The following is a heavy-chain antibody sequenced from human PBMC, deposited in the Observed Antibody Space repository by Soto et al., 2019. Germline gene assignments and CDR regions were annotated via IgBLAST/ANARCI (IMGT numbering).Heavy chain of an antibody. J-gene: IGHJ4*02. CDR1: GYTFSTYL. CDR3: ASPSYCSGSYY. Sequence: QVQLVQSGAEVKKPGASVKVSCKASGYTFSTYLLHWVRQAPGQRIEWMGWINAGNGNTKYSQKFQGRVTLTRDTSARKADMELGSVTYEDTAVYYCASPSYCSGSYYWGQGTLVTVSS. D-gene: IGHD3-10*01. CDR2: INAGNGNT. V-gene: IGHV1-3*01.